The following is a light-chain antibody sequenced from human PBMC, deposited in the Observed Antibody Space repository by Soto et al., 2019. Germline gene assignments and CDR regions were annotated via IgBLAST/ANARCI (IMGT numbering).Light chain of an antibody. CDR1: QVISSW. J-gene: IGKJ4*01. Sequence: DIQMTQSPSSLSASVGDRVTITCRASQVISSWLVWYQQKPGNAPKLLIYKASTLQSGVPSRFSGSDSGTEFTLTISGLQPEDCATYYCQQASTFPFTFGGGNEVKIK. V-gene: IGKV1-12*01. CDR3: QQASTFPFT. CDR2: KAS.